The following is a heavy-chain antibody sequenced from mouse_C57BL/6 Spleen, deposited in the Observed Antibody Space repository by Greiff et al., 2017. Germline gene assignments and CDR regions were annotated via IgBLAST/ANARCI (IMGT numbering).Heavy chain of an antibody. Sequence: VQLQQSGAELVKPGASVQISCKASGYAFSSYWMNWVKQRPGKGLEWIGQIYPGDGDTNYNGKFKGKATLTADKSSSTAYMQLSSLTSEDSAVYFCARSGDGYYDAMDYWGQGTSVTVSS. CDR3: ARSGDGYYDAMDY. V-gene: IGHV1-80*01. CDR1: GYAFSSYW. J-gene: IGHJ4*01. D-gene: IGHD2-3*01. CDR2: IYPGDGDT.